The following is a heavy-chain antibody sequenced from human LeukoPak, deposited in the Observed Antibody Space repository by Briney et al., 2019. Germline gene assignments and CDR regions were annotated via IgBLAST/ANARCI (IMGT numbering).Heavy chain of an antibody. D-gene: IGHD3-3*01. CDR2: INPNSGGT. CDR1: GYTFTGYY. V-gene: IGHV1-2*02. Sequence: ASVKVSCKASGYTFTGYYMHWVRQAPGQGLEWMGWINPNSGGTNYAQKFQGRVTMTRDTSISTAYMEPSRLRSDDTAVYYCARVGPGEWLYFDYWGQGTLVTVSS. J-gene: IGHJ4*02. CDR3: ARVGPGEWLYFDY.